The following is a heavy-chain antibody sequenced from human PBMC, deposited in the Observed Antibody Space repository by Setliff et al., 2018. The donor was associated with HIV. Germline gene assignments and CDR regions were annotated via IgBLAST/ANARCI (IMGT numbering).Heavy chain of an antibody. J-gene: IGHJ5*02. V-gene: IGHV4-31*03. CDR1: GDSIYSGGYY. D-gene: IGHD3-3*01. CDR2: IYYSGST. Sequence: SETLSLTCTVSGDSIYSGGYYWTWIRQHPGKGLEWIGHIYYSGSTSHNPSLKSRVTISVDTSKNQFSLNLRSVTAADTAVYYCASWGRARRANYNFWSGSSWFDPWGQGILVTVSS. CDR3: ASWGRARRANYNFWSGSSWFDP.